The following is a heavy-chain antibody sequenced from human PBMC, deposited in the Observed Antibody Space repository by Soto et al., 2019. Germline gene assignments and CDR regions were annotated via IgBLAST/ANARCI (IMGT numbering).Heavy chain of an antibody. Sequence: PGGSLRLSCAASGFTLSGYAMDWVRQAPGKGLEYVSAISGGGGSTYYANSVQGRFTISRDNSKNTLYLQMNSLRAEDTAVYYCAKERWSYPMFLDYWGQGTLVTVSS. CDR3: AKERWSYPMFLDY. CDR1: GFTLSGYA. D-gene: IGHD2-15*01. V-gene: IGHV3-23*01. J-gene: IGHJ4*02. CDR2: ISGGGGST.